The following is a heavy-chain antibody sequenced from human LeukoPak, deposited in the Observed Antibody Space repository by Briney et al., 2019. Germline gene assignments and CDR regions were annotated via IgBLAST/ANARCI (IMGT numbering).Heavy chain of an antibody. CDR3: ARDGSPKGVLWFGELENYFDY. V-gene: IGHV3-30-3*01. CDR2: ISYDGSNK. J-gene: IGHJ4*02. Sequence: GGSLRLSCAASGFTVSSNYMSWVRQAPGKGLEWVAVISYDGSNKYYADSVKGRFTISRDNSKNTLYLQMNSLRAEDTAVYYCARDGSPKGVLWFGELENYFDYWAREPWSPSPQ. D-gene: IGHD3-10*01. CDR1: GFTVSSNY.